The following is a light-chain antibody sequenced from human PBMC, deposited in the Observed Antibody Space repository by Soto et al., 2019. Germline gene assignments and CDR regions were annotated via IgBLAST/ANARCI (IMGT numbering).Light chain of an antibody. CDR2: GAS. CDR1: QSVSSH. Sequence: VLTQSPATLSVSPGQSATLSYRASQSVSSHLAWYQQKPGQAPRIIIYGASTRATGSPARFSGSGSGTECTLTISSLQSEDVAVYYCQHYNTWPWTFGQGTKVDIK. J-gene: IGKJ1*01. CDR3: QHYNTWPWT. V-gene: IGKV3-15*01.